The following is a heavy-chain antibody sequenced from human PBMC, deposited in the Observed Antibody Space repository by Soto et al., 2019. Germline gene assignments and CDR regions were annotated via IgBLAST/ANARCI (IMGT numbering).Heavy chain of an antibody. Sequence: QVQLVQSGAEVKKPGASVKVSCKASGYTFTSYYMHWVRQAPGQGLEWMGIINPSGGSTSYAQKFQGRVTMTRDTSTSTVYMELSSLRSEDTAVYYCARDVPIIAAAGTWPNWFDPWGQGTLVTVSS. V-gene: IGHV1-46*01. CDR3: ARDVPIIAAAGTWPNWFDP. CDR1: GYTFTSYY. CDR2: INPSGGST. J-gene: IGHJ5*02. D-gene: IGHD6-13*01.